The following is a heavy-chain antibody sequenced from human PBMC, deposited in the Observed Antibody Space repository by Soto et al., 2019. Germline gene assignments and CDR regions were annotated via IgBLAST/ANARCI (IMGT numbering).Heavy chain of an antibody. J-gene: IGHJ3*02. CDR1: GFPFDDYT. Sequence: GGSLRLSCAASGFPFDDYTMHWVRQAPGKGLEWVSLISWDGGSTYYADSVKGRFPISRANSKNSLYLQMNSLRTEDTALYYCAKDLTPIAALDAFDIWGQGKMVTVS. V-gene: IGHV3-43*01. CDR3: AKDLTPIAALDAFDI. CDR2: ISWDGGST. D-gene: IGHD6-13*01.